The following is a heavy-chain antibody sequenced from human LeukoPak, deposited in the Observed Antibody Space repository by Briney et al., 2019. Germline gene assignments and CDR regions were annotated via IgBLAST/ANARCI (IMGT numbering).Heavy chain of an antibody. Sequence: GASVKVSCKVSGYTLTELSMHWVRQAPGQGLEWMGIINPSGGSTSYAQKFQGRVTMTRDTSTSTVYMELSSLRSEDTAVYYCAREVSVEVRGVYYGMDVWGQGTTVTVSS. CDR1: GYTLTELS. J-gene: IGHJ6*02. D-gene: IGHD3-10*01. CDR2: INPSGGST. CDR3: AREVSVEVRGVYYGMDV. V-gene: IGHV1-46*01.